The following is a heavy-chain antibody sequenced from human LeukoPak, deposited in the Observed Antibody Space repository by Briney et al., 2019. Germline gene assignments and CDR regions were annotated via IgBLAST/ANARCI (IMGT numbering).Heavy chain of an antibody. CDR3: ARDTEGFYYDSSGYYYWSEYFQH. V-gene: IGHV4-4*07. CDR2: IYTSGST. CDR1: GGSISSYS. J-gene: IGHJ1*01. Sequence: SETLSLTCTVSGGSISSYSWSWMRQPAGKGLEWIGRIYTSGSTNYNPSLKSRVTMSVDTSKNQFSLKLSSVTAADTAVYYCARDTEGFYYDSSGYYYWSEYFQHWGQGTLVTVSS. D-gene: IGHD3-22*01.